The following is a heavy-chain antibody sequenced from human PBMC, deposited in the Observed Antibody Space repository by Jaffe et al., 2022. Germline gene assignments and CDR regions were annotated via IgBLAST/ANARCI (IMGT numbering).Heavy chain of an antibody. Sequence: QVQLVQSGAEVKKPGSSVKVSCKASGGTFSSYAISWVRQAPGQGLEWMGGIIPIFGTANYAQKFQGRVTITADESTSTAYMELSSLRSEDTAVYYCASLGYCSSTSCYSFDYWGQGTLVTVSS. V-gene: IGHV1-69*01. CDR1: GGTFSSYA. CDR2: IIPIFGTA. D-gene: IGHD2-2*01. CDR3: ASLGYCSSTSCYSFDY. J-gene: IGHJ4*02.